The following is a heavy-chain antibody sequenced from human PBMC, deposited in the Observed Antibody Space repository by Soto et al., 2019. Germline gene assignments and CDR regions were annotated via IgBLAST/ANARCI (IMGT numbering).Heavy chain of an antibody. J-gene: IGHJ6*02. V-gene: IGHV1-3*01. D-gene: IGHD3-22*01. CDR2: INAGNGNT. CDR3: ARDPNDSSAYYHHYYYGMDV. CDR1: GYTFTSYG. Sequence: GASVKVSCKASGYTFTSYGIHWVRQAPGQRLEWTGWINAGNGNTKYSEKFQGRVTITRDTSASTAYLELSSLRSDDTAVYYCARDPNDSSAYYHHYYYGMDVWGQGTTVTVSS.